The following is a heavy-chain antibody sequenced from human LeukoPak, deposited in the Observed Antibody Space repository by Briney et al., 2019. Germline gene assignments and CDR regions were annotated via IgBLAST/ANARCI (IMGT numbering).Heavy chain of an antibody. D-gene: IGHD6-19*01. V-gene: IGHV3-23*01. CDR1: GFVFSNYG. J-gene: IGHJ4*02. CDR2: ISGSGGST. Sequence: GGSLRLSCQTSGFVFSNYGMHWVRQAPGKGLEWVSAISGSGGSTYYADSVKGRFTISRDNSKNTLYLQMNSLRAEDTAVYYCAKDRGQWLAFFDYWGQGTLVTVSS. CDR3: AKDRGQWLAFFDY.